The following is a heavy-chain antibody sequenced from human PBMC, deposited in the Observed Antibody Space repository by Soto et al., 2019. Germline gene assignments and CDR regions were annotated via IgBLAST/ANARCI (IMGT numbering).Heavy chain of an antibody. V-gene: IGHV1-69*01. CDR3: ARSQGSSTSLEIYYYYYYGMDV. CDR1: GGTFSSYA. J-gene: IGHJ6*02. D-gene: IGHD2-2*01. Sequence: QVQLVQSGAEVKKPGSSVKVSCKASGGTFSSYAIIWVRQAPGQGLEWMGGIIPISETTNYAKKFHGRLTITADESKRTAYMELSSLRSEDTAVYYCARSQGSSTSLEIYYYYYYGMDVWGQGTTVTVSS. CDR2: IIPISETT.